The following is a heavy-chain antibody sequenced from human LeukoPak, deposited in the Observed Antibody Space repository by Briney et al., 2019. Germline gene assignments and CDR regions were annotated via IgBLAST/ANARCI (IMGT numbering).Heavy chain of an antibody. CDR3: ARGRQDVTMIVVVMTAVSYYLDV. D-gene: IGHD3-22*01. J-gene: IGHJ6*03. CDR1: GGSFSGYY. V-gene: IGHV4-34*01. Sequence: SETLSLTCAVYGGSFSGYYWTWIRQTPEKGLEWIGEMNPSGSTSHNPSLKSRVTISVDTSKNQFSLKLSSVTAADMAVYYCARGRQDVTMIVVVMTAVSYYLDVWGKGTTVTVS. CDR2: MNPSGST.